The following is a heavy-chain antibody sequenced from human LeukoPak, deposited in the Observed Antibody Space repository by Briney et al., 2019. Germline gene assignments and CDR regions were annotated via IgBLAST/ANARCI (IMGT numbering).Heavy chain of an antibody. J-gene: IGHJ3*02. CDR2: IYTNGSA. D-gene: IGHD3-22*01. CDR3: AGDRRDYYDSINRGAFDI. V-gene: IGHV4-4*07. Sequence: PSATLYLTCTVSGCSISSYYWHWMRQPAGKGLEWIGRIYTNGSAKYNPPLMSRVTMSVVQTKNQFSLKLSTVPPADPAVYYCAGDRRDYYDSINRGAFDIWGQGTMVTVSS. CDR1: GCSISSYY.